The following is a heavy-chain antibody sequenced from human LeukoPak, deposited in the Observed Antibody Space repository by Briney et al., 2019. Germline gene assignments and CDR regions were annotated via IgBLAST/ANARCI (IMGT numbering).Heavy chain of an antibody. J-gene: IGHJ4*02. CDR1: GFTFSNFA. Sequence: GGSLRLSCAASGFTFSNFAMSWVRQAPGKGLECVSAISDSGDKTDYADSVRGRFTIYRDNSKDTLYLQMNSLGAADTAVYYCAKDGGGYCNNSSCWGQGTLVTVSS. V-gene: IGHV3-23*01. CDR2: ISDSGDKT. CDR3: AKDGGGYCNNSSC. D-gene: IGHD2-2*01.